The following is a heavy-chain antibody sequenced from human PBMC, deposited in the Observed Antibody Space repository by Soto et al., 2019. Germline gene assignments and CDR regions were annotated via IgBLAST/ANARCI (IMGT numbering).Heavy chain of an antibody. CDR3: ATVWGSSWYGGTTEGFDP. CDR1: GYTLTELS. Sequence: QVQLVQSGAEVKKPGASVKVSCKVSGYTLTELSLPWVRQAPGTGLEWMGGFDPEDGETIYAQKFQGRVTMTEDTATDTAYRELSSLRSEDTAVYYCATVWGSSWYGGTTEGFDPWGQGTLVTVSS. CDR2: FDPEDGET. V-gene: IGHV1-24*01. D-gene: IGHD6-13*01. J-gene: IGHJ5*02.